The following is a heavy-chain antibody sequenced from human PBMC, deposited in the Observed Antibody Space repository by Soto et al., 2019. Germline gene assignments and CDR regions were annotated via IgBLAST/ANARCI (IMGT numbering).Heavy chain of an antibody. D-gene: IGHD1-1*01. CDR2: ISDSGEST. Sequence: GVLRLSCAASGFTFSIYAMSWVRQTPGKGLEWVSTISDSGESTYYADSVKGRFTISRDNSKNTLYLQMNSLRAEDTALYYCAKAKPPRRHYYYGMDVWGQGTTVTVSS. CDR3: AKAKPPRRHYYYGMDV. CDR1: GFTFSIYA. J-gene: IGHJ6*02. V-gene: IGHV3-23*01.